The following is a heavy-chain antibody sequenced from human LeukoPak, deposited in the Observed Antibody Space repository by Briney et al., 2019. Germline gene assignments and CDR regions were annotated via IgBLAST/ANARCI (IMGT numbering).Heavy chain of an antibody. Sequence: SETLSLTCAVYGGSFSGYYWSWIRQPPGKGLEWIGEMNHSRSTNYNPSLKSRVTISVDTSKNQFSLKLSSVTAADTAVYYCARLRRRGARCNLPSLLWGVGYFDYWGQGTLVTVSS. CDR2: MNHSRST. CDR3: ARLRRRGARCNLPSLLWGVGYFDY. CDR1: GGSFSGYY. J-gene: IGHJ4*02. V-gene: IGHV4-34*01. D-gene: IGHD7-27*01.